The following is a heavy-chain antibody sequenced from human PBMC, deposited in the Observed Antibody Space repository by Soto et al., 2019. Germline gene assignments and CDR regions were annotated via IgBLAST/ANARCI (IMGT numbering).Heavy chain of an antibody. J-gene: IGHJ4*02. D-gene: IGHD6-6*01. CDR1: GYTFTSYG. CDR3: ARDGSSPGDY. CDR2: ISAYNGNT. V-gene: IGHV1-18*04. Sequence: GGSVKVSCKASGYTFTSYGISCVRQAPVQWLEWMGWISAYNGNTNYAQKLQGRVTMTTDTSTSTAYMELRSLRSDDTAVYYCARDGSSPGDYWGQGTLVTVSS.